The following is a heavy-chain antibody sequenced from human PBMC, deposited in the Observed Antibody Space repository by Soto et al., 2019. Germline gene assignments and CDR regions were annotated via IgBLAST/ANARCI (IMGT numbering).Heavy chain of an antibody. D-gene: IGHD3-3*01. V-gene: IGHV4-59*01. Sequence: SRYSRCRIRKPPGKGLEWIGYIYYSGSTNYNPSLKSRVTISVDTSKNQFSLKLSSVTAADTAVYYCASANSGSTIFGVVNGWFDPWGQGTLVTVSS. CDR1: SRYS. J-gene: IGHJ5*02. CDR2: IYYSGST. CDR3: ASANSGSTIFGVVNGWFDP.